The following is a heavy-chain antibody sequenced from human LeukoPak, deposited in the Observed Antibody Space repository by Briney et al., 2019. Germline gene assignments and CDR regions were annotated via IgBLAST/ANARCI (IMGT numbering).Heavy chain of an antibody. V-gene: IGHV4-59*01. J-gene: IGHJ4*02. CDR2: IYYSGST. D-gene: IGHD3-10*01. CDR1: GGSISGYY. CDR3: ARVLTYGSRTYYFDY. Sequence: PSETLSLTCTVSGGSISGYYWSWIRQPPGKGLEWIGYIYYSGSTNYNPSLKSRVTISLDTSKNQFSLKLSSVTAADTAVYYCARVLTYGSRTYYFDYWGQGILVTVSS.